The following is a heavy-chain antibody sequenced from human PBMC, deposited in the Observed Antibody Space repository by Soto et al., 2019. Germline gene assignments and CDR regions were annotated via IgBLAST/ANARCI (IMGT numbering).Heavy chain of an antibody. CDR3: VRARVDY. V-gene: IGHV3-7*04. CDR1: GFTFNNYW. Sequence: GGSLRLSCTTSGFTFNNYWMTWVRQAPGKGLEWVATIKEDGSEKYYGDSLRGRFAISRDNAENSLYLQMNSLRAEDTAVYYCVRARVDYWGQGSLVTVSS. J-gene: IGHJ4*02. CDR2: IKEDGSEK.